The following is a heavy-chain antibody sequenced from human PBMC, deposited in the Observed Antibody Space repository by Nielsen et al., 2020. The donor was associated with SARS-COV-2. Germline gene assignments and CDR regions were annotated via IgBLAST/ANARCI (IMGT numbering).Heavy chain of an antibody. D-gene: IGHD3-10*01. Sequence: GGSLRLSCAASGFSFNDYGMHWVRQAPGKGLEWVAVIWHDGSKKTYASSVEGRFTISRDNSKNTVALQMDSLRAEDTAVYYCARDRGWKLGIADYWGQGTLVTVSS. CDR3: ARDRGWKLGIADY. V-gene: IGHV3-33*01. CDR2: IWHDGSKK. J-gene: IGHJ4*02. CDR1: GFSFNDYG.